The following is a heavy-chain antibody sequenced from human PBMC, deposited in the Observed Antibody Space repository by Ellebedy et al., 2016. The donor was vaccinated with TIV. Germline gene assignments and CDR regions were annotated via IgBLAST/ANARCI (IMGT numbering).Heavy chain of an antibody. CDR2: INHSGST. Sequence: MPSETLSLTCAVYGGSFSGYYWSWIRQPPGKGLEWIGEINHSGSTNYNPSLKSRVTISVDTSKNQFSLKLSFVTAADTAVYYCAGTEYIGFWGYWGQGTLVTVSS. V-gene: IGHV4-34*01. CDR3: AGTEYIGFWGY. D-gene: IGHD3-16*01. CDR1: GGSFSGYY. J-gene: IGHJ4*02.